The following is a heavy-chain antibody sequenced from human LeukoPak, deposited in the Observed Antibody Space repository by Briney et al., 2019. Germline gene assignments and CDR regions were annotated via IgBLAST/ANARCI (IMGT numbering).Heavy chain of an antibody. Sequence: PSETLSLTCTVSGGSISSYYWSWIRRPPGKGLEWIGYIYYSGSTNYNPSLKSRVTISVDTSKNQFSLKLSSVTAADTAVYYCARQWLAYYYGMDVWGQGTTVTVSS. D-gene: IGHD6-19*01. CDR3: ARQWLAYYYGMDV. CDR2: IYYSGST. J-gene: IGHJ6*02. CDR1: GGSISSYY. V-gene: IGHV4-59*08.